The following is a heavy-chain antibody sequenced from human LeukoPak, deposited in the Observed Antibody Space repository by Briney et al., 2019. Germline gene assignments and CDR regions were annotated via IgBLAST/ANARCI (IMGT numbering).Heavy chain of an antibody. CDR1: GFTFSSYW. Sequence: GGPLRLSCAASGFTFSSYWLSWVRQAPGRGLEWVANIKEDGSEKYYVDSVKGRFTISRDNAKNSLYLQMNSLRAEDTAVYYCARAGGFTTVRGLITPHGWNYWGQGTLVTVSS. CDR2: IKEDGSEK. D-gene: IGHD3-10*01. CDR3: ARAGGFTTVRGLITPHGWNY. V-gene: IGHV3-7*01. J-gene: IGHJ4*02.